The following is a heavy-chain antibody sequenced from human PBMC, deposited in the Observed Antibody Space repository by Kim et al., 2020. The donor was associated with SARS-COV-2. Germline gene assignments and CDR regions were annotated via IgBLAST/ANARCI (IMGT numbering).Heavy chain of an antibody. J-gene: IGHJ3*02. CDR3: ARGGGTSGWYGKIEAFDI. Sequence: ASVKVSCKASGFTFGNYGVTWVRQAPGQGLEWMGWISGYNSNTNYARKFGDRVTVTTDTSKTTGYMELRSLKSDDTAVYYCARGGGTSGWYGKIEAFDIWGQGTLVTVSS. V-gene: IGHV1-18*01. D-gene: IGHD6-19*01. CDR2: ISGYNSNT. CDR1: GFTFGNYG.